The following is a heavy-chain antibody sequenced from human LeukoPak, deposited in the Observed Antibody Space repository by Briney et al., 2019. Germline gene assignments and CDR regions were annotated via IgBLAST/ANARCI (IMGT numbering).Heavy chain of an antibody. D-gene: IGHD3-10*01. CDR3: ARDIEDRLGFQSFDS. CDR1: GFIFSSYG. J-gene: IGHJ4*02. Sequence: PGGSLRLSCAASGFIFSSYGMHWVRQAPGKGLEWVGVIWYDGSKKYYADSVRRRFTITRDNSKNTLFLQMNSLRAEDTAVYYCARDIEDRLGFQSFDSWGQGTLVTVSS. CDR2: IWYDGSKK. V-gene: IGHV3-33*01.